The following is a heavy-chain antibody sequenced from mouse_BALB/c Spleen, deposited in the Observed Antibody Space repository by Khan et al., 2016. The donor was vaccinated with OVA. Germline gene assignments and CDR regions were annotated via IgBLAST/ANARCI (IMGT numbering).Heavy chain of an antibody. D-gene: IGHD2-5*01. CDR2: INPSNGYT. Sequence: VQLQESGAELARPGASVKMSCKASGYTFTSYTIHWIKKRPGQGLEWIGYINPSNGYTNYNQKFKDKATLTTDKSSTTAYLQLSSLTSEDSAVYNCVRDGAYHRNNAWFTYWGQGTLVTVSA. V-gene: IGHV1-4*01. J-gene: IGHJ3*01. CDR3: VRDGAYHRNNAWFTY. CDR1: GYTFTSYT.